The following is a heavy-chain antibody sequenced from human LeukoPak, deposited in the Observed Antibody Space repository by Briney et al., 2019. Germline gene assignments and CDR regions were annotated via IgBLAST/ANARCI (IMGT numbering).Heavy chain of an antibody. CDR1: GGSFSGYY. CDR3: ARQCGIFGIGYYYYYMDV. J-gene: IGHJ6*03. V-gene: IGHV4-34*01. CDR2: INHSGST. D-gene: IGHD3-3*01. Sequence: SETLSLTCAVCGGSFSGYYWSWIRQPPGKGLEWIGEINHSGSTNYNPSLKSRVTISVDTSKNQFSLKLSSVTAADTAVYYCARQCGIFGIGYYYYYMDVWGKGTTVTISS.